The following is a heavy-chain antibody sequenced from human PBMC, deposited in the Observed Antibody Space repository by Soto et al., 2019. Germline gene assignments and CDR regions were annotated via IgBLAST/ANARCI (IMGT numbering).Heavy chain of an antibody. CDR2: IYHSGST. D-gene: IGHD2-15*01. Sequence: AVSGGSISSGGYSWSWIRQPPGKGLEWIGYIYHSGSTYYNPSLKSRVTISVDRSKNQFSLKLSSVTAADTAVYYCARGQGYCSGGGGGYGRGVGGQGTRVTVS. V-gene: IGHV4-30-2*01. CDR3: ARGQGYCSGGGGGYGRGV. CDR1: GGSISSGGYS. J-gene: IGHJ6*02.